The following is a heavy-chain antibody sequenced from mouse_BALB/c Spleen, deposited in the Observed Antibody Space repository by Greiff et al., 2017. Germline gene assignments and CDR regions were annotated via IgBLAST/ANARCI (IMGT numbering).Heavy chain of an antibody. CDR3: AKGGNYWFAY. J-gene: IGHJ3*01. CDR2: ISSGGSYT. D-gene: IGHD2-1*01. Sequence: EVQRVESGGGLVKPGGSLKLSCAASGFTFSSYAMSWVRQSPEKRLEWVAEISSGGSYTYYPDTVTGRFTISRDNAKNTLYLEMSSLRSEDTAMYYCAKGGNYWFAYWGQGTLVTVSA. V-gene: IGHV5-9-4*01. CDR1: GFTFSSYA.